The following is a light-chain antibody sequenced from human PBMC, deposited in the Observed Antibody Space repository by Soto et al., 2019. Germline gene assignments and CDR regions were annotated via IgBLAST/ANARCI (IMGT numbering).Light chain of an antibody. CDR2: DAS. Sequence: DVQLTQSPSFLSASVGDGVTVTCRASQGINTYLAWYQQKAGKAPKLLIYDASTLQSWVPSRFSGSGSGTEFTLTISSLQPEDFATYYCQQLRDYPITFGQGTRLEI. CDR1: QGINTY. J-gene: IGKJ5*01. CDR3: QQLRDYPIT. V-gene: IGKV1-9*01.